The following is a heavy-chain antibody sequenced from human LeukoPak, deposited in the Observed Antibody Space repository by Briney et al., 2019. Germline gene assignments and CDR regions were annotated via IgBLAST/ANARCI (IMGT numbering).Heavy chain of an antibody. CDR1: GFTFSRYW. CDR3: AREEWGSADC. V-gene: IGHV3-7*01. J-gene: IGHJ4*02. CDR2: IKQDGSEK. D-gene: IGHD3-16*01. Sequence: GGSLRLSCAVSGFTFSRYWMSWVRQAPGKGLEWVANIKQDGSEKYYVDSVKGRFTISRDNAKNSLYLQMNSLRDEDTAVYYCAREEWGSADCWGQGTLVTVSS.